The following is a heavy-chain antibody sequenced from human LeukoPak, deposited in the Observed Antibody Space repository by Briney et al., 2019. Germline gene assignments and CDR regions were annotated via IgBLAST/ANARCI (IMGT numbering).Heavy chain of an antibody. V-gene: IGHV3-21*01. CDR1: GFTFRSYS. CDR2: ISSSSSYI. J-gene: IGHJ4*02. Sequence: GGSLRLSCAASGFTFRSYSMNWVRQAPGKGLEWVSSISSSSSYIHYADLVKGRFAISRDNAKNSLYLQMHSLRAEDTAVYYCASGGVAEGADYWGQGTLVTVSS. CDR3: ASGGVAEGADY. D-gene: IGHD2-15*01.